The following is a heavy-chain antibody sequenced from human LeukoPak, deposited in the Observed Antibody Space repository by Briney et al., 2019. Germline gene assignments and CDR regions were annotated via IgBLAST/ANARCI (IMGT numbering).Heavy chain of an antibody. CDR2: ISHTGSTM. CDR1: GFSFSSYS. J-gene: IGHJ4*02. CDR3: AKSRVVLLWFGDFDY. V-gene: IGHV3-48*01. Sequence: GGSLRLSCAASGFSFSSYSMNWVRQAPGKGLEWVSYISHTGSTMSYADSVKGRFTISRDNSKNTLYLQMNSLRAEDTAVYYCAKSRVVLLWFGDFDYWGQGTLVTVSS. D-gene: IGHD3-10*01.